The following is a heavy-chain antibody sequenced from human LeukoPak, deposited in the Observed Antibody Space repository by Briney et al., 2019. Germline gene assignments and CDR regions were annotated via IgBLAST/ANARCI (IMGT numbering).Heavy chain of an antibody. CDR1: GFTFSSYW. CDR3: ARLTNYYYYMDV. J-gene: IGHJ6*03. D-gene: IGHD4-11*01. CDR2: IKQDGSEK. Sequence: GGSLRLSCAASGFTFSSYWMSWVRQAPRKGLEWVAYIKQDGSEKYYVASVKGRFTISRDNAKNSLYLQMNSLRAEDTAVYYCARLTNYYYYMDVWGKGTTVTVSS. V-gene: IGHV3-7*01.